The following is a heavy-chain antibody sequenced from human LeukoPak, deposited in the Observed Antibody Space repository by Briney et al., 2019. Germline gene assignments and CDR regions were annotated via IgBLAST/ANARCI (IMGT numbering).Heavy chain of an antibody. CDR3: ARDLSHRYYHSTGYAFDY. V-gene: IGHV1-69*05. CDR1: GGTFSSYA. J-gene: IGHJ4*02. CDR2: IIPIFGTA. Sequence: ASVKVSCKASGGTFSSYAISWVRQAPGQGPEWMGGIIPIFGTANYAQKFQGRVTMTRDTSTSTVYMDLSSLRSEDTAVYYCARDLSHRYYHSTGYAFDYWGQGTLVTVSS. D-gene: IGHD3-22*01.